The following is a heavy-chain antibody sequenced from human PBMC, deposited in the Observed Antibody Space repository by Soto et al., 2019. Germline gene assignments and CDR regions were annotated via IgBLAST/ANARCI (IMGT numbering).Heavy chain of an antibody. CDR2: ISSSSSYI. CDR1: GFTFSSYS. V-gene: IGHV3-21*01. J-gene: IGHJ6*02. CDR3: ARDLGPMITLGGVIEPVGYYYYGMDV. D-gene: IGHD3-16*02. Sequence: GGSLRLSCAASGFTFSSYSINWVRQAPGKGLEWVSSISSSSSYIYYADSVKGRFTISRDNAKNSLYLQMNSLRAEDTAVYYCARDLGPMITLGGVIEPVGYYYYGMDVWGQGTTVTVSS.